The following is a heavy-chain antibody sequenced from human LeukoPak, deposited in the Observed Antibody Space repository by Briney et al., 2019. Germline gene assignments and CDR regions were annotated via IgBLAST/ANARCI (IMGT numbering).Heavy chain of an antibody. CDR1: GGSISSSSYY. CDR3: AVPTIFGVAAFDY. V-gene: IGHV4-39*01. D-gene: IGHD3-3*01. CDR2: IYYSGST. J-gene: IGHJ4*02. Sequence: SETLSLTCTVSGGSISSSSYYWGWIRQPPGKGLEWIGSIYYSGSTYYNPSLKSRVTISVDTSKNQFSLKLSSVTAADTAVYYCAVPTIFGVAAFDYWGQGTLVTVSS.